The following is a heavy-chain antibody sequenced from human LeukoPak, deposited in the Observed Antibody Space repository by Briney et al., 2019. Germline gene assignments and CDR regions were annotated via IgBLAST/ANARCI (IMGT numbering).Heavy chain of an antibody. CDR3: AKDPSGDSFGSYGLDV. CDR2: ISYDGRNK. D-gene: IGHD5-18*01. V-gene: IGHV3-30*18. J-gene: IGHJ6*02. CDR1: GFTFSSYD. Sequence: GVSLRLFCAASGFTFSSYDMHGVRQARGKGLEWVAVISYDGRNKYYAATVKGRFTISRDNSKNTLYLQRNSRRPEDTAVYYCAKDPSGDSFGSYGLDVWGQGTTVTVSS.